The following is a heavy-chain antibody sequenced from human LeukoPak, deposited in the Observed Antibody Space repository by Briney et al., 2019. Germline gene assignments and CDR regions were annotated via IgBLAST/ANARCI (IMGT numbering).Heavy chain of an antibody. J-gene: IGHJ3*02. Sequence: GASVKVSCKASGYTFTSYYMHWVRQAPGQGLEWMGIINPSGGSTSYAQKFQGRVTMTRDTSTSTVYMELSSLRSEDTAVYYCAIRIVGDAFDIWGQGTMVTVSS. D-gene: IGHD1-26*01. CDR1: GYTFTSYY. CDR2: INPSGGST. V-gene: IGHV1-46*01. CDR3: AIRIVGDAFDI.